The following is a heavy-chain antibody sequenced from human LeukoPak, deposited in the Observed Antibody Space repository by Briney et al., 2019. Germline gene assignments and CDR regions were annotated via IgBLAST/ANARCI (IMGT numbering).Heavy chain of an antibody. Sequence: ASVKVSCKASGYTFTSYDINWVRQATGQGLEWMGWMNPNSGNTGYAQKFQGRVTMTRNTSISTAYMELSSLRSEDTAVYYCARGQDPQYDFWGGYYTPLGYNWFDPWGQGTLVTVSS. CDR1: GYTFTSYD. D-gene: IGHD3-3*01. J-gene: IGHJ5*02. CDR2: MNPNSGNT. CDR3: ARGQDPQYDFWGGYYTPLGYNWFDP. V-gene: IGHV1-8*01.